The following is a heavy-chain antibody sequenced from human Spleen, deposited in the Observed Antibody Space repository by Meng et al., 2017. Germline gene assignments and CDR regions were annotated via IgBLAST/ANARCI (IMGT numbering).Heavy chain of an antibody. Sequence: GESLKISCAASGFTFNNYGMSWVRQAPGKGLEWVSGISASGGSTYYVDSVKGRFTISRDNSRNTLYPQMSSLRAEDTASYYCAKNWDYGGNSGPDHWGQGTLVTVSS. CDR2: ISASGGST. D-gene: IGHD4-23*01. CDR3: AKNWDYGGNSGPDH. J-gene: IGHJ4*02. V-gene: IGHV3-23*01. CDR1: GFTFNNYG.